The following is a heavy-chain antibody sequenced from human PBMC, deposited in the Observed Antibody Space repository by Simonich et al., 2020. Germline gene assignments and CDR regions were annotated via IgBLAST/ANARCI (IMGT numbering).Heavy chain of an antibody. Sequence: QVQLVQSGAEVKKPGASVKVSCKASGYTFPSYDINWGRQAPGQGLEWRGGMNPNSGNTGYAQKFQGRVTITRNTSISTAYMGLSSLRSEDTAVYYCARGRGGMSRGYVDYWGQGTLVTVSS. V-gene: IGHV1-8*03. CDR1: GYTFPSYD. J-gene: IGHJ4*02. CDR3: ARGRGGMSRGYVDY. D-gene: IGHD2-15*01. CDR2: MNPNSGNT.